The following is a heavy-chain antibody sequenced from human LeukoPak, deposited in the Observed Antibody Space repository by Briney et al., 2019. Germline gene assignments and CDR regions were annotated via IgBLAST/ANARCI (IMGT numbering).Heavy chain of an antibody. CDR1: GFTFSTYS. D-gene: IGHD6-13*01. CDR3: ARDLQYSSNWHYFDY. CDR2: ISSSSSTK. V-gene: IGHV3-48*02. J-gene: IGHJ4*02. Sequence: PGGSLRLSCAASGFTFSTYSMNWVRQAPGKGLEWVSYISSSSSTKYYADSVKGRFTISRDNAENSLYLQMNSLRDEDTAVYYCARDLQYSSNWHYFDYWGQGTLVTVSS.